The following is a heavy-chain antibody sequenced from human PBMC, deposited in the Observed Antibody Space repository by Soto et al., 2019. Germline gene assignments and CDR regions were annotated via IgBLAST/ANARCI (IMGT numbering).Heavy chain of an antibody. D-gene: IGHD5-18*01. CDR1: GGTFSSYA. V-gene: IGHV1-69*13. Sequence: SVKVSCKASGGTFSSYAISWVRQAPGQGLEWMGGIIPIFGTANYAQKFQGRVTITADESTSTAYMELSSLRSENTAVYYCASREDTAMVFDYWGQGTLVTVSS. CDR2: IIPIFGTA. CDR3: ASREDTAMVFDY. J-gene: IGHJ4*02.